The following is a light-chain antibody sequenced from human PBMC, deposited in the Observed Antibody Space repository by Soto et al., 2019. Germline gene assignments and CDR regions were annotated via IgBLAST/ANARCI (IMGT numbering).Light chain of an antibody. V-gene: IGKV3-20*01. CDR3: QQYDTSPRT. J-gene: IGKJ1*01. Sequence: DTLLTQSPGTLSLSPGEGATLSCRASQTLRGRYLAWYQQKPGQAPRLLIYGASTRATGIPDRFSGSGSGTDFTLTISRLEPEDFAVYYCQQYDTSPRTFGQGTKVDIK. CDR2: GAS. CDR1: QTLRGRY.